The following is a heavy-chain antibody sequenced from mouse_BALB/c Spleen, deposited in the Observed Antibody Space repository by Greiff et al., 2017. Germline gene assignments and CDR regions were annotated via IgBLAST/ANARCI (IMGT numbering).Heavy chain of an antibody. Sequence: QVQLQQSGPELVKPGASVKMSCKASGYTFTDYVISWGKLRTGQGLEWIGEIYPGSGTTYYNEKFKDKATLTADKSSNTAYMQLSSLTSEDSAVYFCAGGDYGPFDYWGQGTTLTVSS. J-gene: IGHJ2*01. CDR2: IYPGSGTT. CDR3: AGGDYGPFDY. V-gene: IGHV1-77*01. CDR1: GYTFTDYV. D-gene: IGHD1-2*01.